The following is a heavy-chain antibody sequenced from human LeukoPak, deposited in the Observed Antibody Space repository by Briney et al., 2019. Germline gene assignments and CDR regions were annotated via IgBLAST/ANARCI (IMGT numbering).Heavy chain of an antibody. CDR3: TTGSVAAAPKRAFDI. V-gene: IGHV3-15*01. D-gene: IGHD2-2*01. CDR1: GFTFSNAW. Sequence: GGSLRLPCAASGFTFSNAWMSWVRQAPGKGLEWVGRIKSKTDGGTTDYAAPVKGRFTISRDDSKNTLYLQMNSLKTEDTAVYYCTTGSVAAAPKRAFDIWGQGTMVTVSS. CDR2: IKSKTDGGTT. J-gene: IGHJ3*02.